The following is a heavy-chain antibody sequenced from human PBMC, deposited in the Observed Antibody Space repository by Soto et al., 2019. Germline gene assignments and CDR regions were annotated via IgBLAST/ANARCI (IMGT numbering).Heavy chain of an antibody. Sequence: VQLVESGGGVVQPGRSLRLSCAASGFTFGIHAIHWVRQAPGKGLEWVAVISKDGSKTYYADSVKGRFTMSRDNSXNTVYLQVNSLRTEDTAVYYCARGSDSTGYYHLDYWGQGTLVTVS. CDR1: GFTFGIHA. CDR2: ISKDGSKT. J-gene: IGHJ4*02. V-gene: IGHV3-30-3*01. CDR3: ARGSDSTGYYHLDY. D-gene: IGHD3-22*01.